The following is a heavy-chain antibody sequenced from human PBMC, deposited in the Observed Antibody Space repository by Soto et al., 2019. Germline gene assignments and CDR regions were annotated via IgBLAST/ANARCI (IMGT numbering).Heavy chain of an antibody. D-gene: IGHD3-10*01. CDR3: AKDTGADY. CDR1: GFIFSIYG. V-gene: IGHV3-30*18. Sequence: QVQLVESGGGVVQPGTSPRLSCAASGFIFSIYGMYWVRQAPGKGLEWVARISYDGSDQFYGDSVKGRFTISRDNSKNTLYLQMNSLRSEDTAVYYCAKDTGADYWGQGTLVTVSS. J-gene: IGHJ4*02. CDR2: ISYDGSDQ.